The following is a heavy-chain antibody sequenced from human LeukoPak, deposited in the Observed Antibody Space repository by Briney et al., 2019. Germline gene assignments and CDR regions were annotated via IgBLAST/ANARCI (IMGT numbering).Heavy chain of an antibody. CDR2: IKSKTDGGTT. D-gene: IGHD3-10*01. V-gene: IGHV3-15*01. CDR3: TTDDGFGELFLYFDY. CDR1: GFTFSNAW. J-gene: IGHJ4*02. Sequence: GGSLRLSCAASGFTFSNAWMSWVRQAPGKGLEWVGRIKSKTDGGTTDYAAPVKGRFTISRDDSKNTLYLQMNSLKTEDTAVYYCTTDDGFGELFLYFDYWGQGTLVTVSS.